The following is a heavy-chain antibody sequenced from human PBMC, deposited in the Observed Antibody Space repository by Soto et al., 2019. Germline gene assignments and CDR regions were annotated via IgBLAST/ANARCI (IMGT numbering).Heavy chain of an antibody. D-gene: IGHD3-10*01. CDR1: RRSFYGYY. CDR3: ARVLWFGEIYGMDV. J-gene: IGHJ6*02. V-gene: IGHV4-34*01. CDR2: INHSGST. Sequence: SATLSLTSAVNRRSFYGYYWGWFRQPPGKGLEWIGEINHSGSTNYNPSLKSRVTISVDTSKNQFSLKLSSVTAADTAVYYCARVLWFGEIYGMDVWGQGTTVS.